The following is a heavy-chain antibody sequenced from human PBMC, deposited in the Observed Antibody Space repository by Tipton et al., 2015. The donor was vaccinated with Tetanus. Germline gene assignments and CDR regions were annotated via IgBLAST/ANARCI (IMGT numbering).Heavy chain of an antibody. CDR2: IYTSGGT. Sequence: TLSLTCAVSGGSISSDYWSWIRQPAGKGLEWIGRIYTSGGTTYNPSLKSRVNKSVDTSKNQFSLKLSSVTAADTAIYYCARDGQPGYYYGMDVWGQGTTVTVSS. CDR1: GGSISSDY. V-gene: IGHV4-4*07. J-gene: IGHJ6*02. D-gene: IGHD1-14*01. CDR3: ARDGQPGYYYGMDV.